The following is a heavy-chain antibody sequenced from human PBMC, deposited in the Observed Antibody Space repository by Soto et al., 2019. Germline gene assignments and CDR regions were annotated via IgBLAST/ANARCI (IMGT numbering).Heavy chain of an antibody. D-gene: IGHD3-16*02. CDR3: ASDPLSGDYIWGTYRPGRMDV. CDR1: GVRLNNFC. Sequence: QAQLVESGGGVVRPGRSLRLSCVASGVRLNNFCMHWVRQAPGKGLEWVAFIKYDGKREYYGDSVKGRFTISRDNYKSRTYLQMSSLRSEYTAVYYWASDPLSGDYIWGTYRPGRMDVWGKGTTVTVSS. CDR2: IKYDGKRE. V-gene: IGHV3-33*01. J-gene: IGHJ6*04.